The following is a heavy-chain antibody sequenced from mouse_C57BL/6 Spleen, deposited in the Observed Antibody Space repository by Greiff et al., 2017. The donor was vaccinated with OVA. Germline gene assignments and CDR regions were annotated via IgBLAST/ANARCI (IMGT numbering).Heavy chain of an antibody. CDR3: ARGRAIYYGNWYFDV. J-gene: IGHJ1*03. V-gene: IGHV1-69*01. CDR2: IDPSDSYT. Sequence: QVQLQQPGAELVMPGASVKLSCKASGYTFTSYWMHWVKQRPGQGLEWIGEIDPSDSYTNYNQKFKGKSTLTVDKSSSTAYMQLSSLTSEDSAVYYCARGRAIYYGNWYFDVWGTGTTVTVSS. CDR1: GYTFTSYW. D-gene: IGHD2-1*01.